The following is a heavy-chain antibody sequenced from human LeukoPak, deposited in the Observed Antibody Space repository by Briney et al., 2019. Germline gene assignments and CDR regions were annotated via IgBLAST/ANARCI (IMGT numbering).Heavy chain of an antibody. CDR2: IYYSGST. V-gene: IGHV4-39*07. Sequence: SETLSLTCTVSGGSISSSSYYWGWIRQPPGKGLEWIGSIYYSGSTYYNPSLKSRVTISVDTSKNQFSLKLSSVTAADRAVYFCARGPYSYDSSGACDIWGQGTMVTVSS. CDR3: ARGPYSYDSSGACDI. J-gene: IGHJ3*02. CDR1: GGSISSSSYY. D-gene: IGHD3-22*01.